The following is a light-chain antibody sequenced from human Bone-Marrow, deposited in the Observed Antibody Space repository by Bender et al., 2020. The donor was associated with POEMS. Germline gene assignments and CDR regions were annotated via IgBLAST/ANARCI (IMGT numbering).Light chain of an antibody. CDR2: TNN. J-gene: IGLJ2*01. V-gene: IGLV1-44*01. CDR3: QAWDSSTAVV. Sequence: QSVLTQPPSVSGTPGQRVTISCSGSGSNIGGYPVNWYQQLPGTAPRLLIYTNNERPSGVPDRFSGSNSGNTATLTISGTQAMDEADYYCQAWDSSTAVVFGGGTKLTVL. CDR1: GSNIGGYP.